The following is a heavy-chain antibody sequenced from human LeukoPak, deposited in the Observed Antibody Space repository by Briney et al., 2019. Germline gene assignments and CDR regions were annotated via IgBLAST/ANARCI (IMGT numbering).Heavy chain of an antibody. CDR3: AWGYSYGYYFDY. V-gene: IGHV3-7*04. CDR1: GFTFSSYW. J-gene: IGHJ4*02. D-gene: IGHD5-18*01. CDR2: IKQDGSEK. Sequence: GGSLRLSCAASGFTFSSYWMSWVRQAPGKGLEWVANIKQDGSEKYYVDSVKGRFTISRDSAKNSLYLQMNSLRAEDTAMYYCAWGYSYGYYFDYWGQGTLVTVSS.